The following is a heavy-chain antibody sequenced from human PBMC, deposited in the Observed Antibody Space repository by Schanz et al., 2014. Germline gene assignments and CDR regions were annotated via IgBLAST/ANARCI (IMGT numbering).Heavy chain of an antibody. CDR1: GFTFDNYA. Sequence: VQLVESGGGLVQPGRSLRLSCAASGFTFDNYAMHWVRQAPGKGLEWVAAISYDGSNQYYTDSVKGRFTVSRDNSKNTVYLQMNSLRAEDTAVYYCAKEESPPSLVDYWGQGTLVTVSS. V-gene: IGHV3-30*10. J-gene: IGHJ4*02. CDR3: AKEESPPSLVDY. CDR2: ISYDGSNQ.